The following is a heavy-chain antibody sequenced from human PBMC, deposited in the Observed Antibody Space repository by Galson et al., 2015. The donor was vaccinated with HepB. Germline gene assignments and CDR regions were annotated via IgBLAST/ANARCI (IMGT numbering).Heavy chain of an antibody. CDR3: ARSTLPFTVTFYGMDV. J-gene: IGHJ6*02. CDR2: ISAYNGNT. Sequence: SVKVSCKASGYTFTSYGISWVRQAPGQGLEWMGWISAYNGNTNYAQKLQGRVTMTTDTSTSTAYMELRSLRSDDTAVYYCARSTLPFTVTFYGMDVWGQGTTVTVSS. D-gene: IGHD4-17*01. V-gene: IGHV1-18*01. CDR1: GYTFTSYG.